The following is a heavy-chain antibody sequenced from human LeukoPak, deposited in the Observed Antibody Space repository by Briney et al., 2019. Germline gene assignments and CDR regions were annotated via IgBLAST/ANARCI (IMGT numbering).Heavy chain of an antibody. D-gene: IGHD6-13*01. CDR1: GFTFSSYA. CDR3: AKDRLTTHKYSSREAFDI. V-gene: IGHV3-23*01. CDR2: ISGSGGST. Sequence: GGSLRLSCAASGFTFSSYAMSWVRQAPGKGLEWVSAISGSGGSTHYADSVEGRFTISRDNSKNTLYLQMNSLRAEDTAVYYCAKDRLTTHKYSSREAFDIWGQGTMVTVSS. J-gene: IGHJ3*02.